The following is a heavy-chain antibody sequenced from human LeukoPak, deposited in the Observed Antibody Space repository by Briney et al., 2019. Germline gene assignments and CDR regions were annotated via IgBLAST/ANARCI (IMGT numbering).Heavy chain of an antibody. CDR1: GFTFSAYS. Sequence: TGGSLRLSCAASGFTFSAYSMNWVRQAPGKGLEWVSTISGTGGSTYYADSVKGRFTIFSDKSTNTVYLQMNSLRAEDTAVYFCANAPYYDFWSGHPFEFWGQGTLVTVSS. CDR3: ANAPYYDFWSGHPFEF. V-gene: IGHV3-23*01. CDR2: ISGTGGST. J-gene: IGHJ4*02. D-gene: IGHD3-3*01.